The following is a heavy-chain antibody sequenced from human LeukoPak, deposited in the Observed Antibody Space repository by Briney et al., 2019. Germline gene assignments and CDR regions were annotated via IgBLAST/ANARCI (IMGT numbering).Heavy chain of an antibody. J-gene: IGHJ3*02. D-gene: IGHD7-27*01. CDR1: GFSLSTSAVGVG. CDR3: AHSSLGAFDI. V-gene: IGHV2-5*02. CDR2: IYWDDDK. Sequence: SGPTLVHPTQTLTLTCTFSGFSLSTSAVGVGVGWISQPPGKALEWLALIYWDDDKRYSPSLRSRLTITKDTSKNQVVLTMTNMDPVDTATYYCAHSSLGAFDIWGQGTMVTVSS.